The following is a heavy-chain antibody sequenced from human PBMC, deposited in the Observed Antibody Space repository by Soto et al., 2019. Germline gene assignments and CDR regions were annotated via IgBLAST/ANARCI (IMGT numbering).Heavy chain of an antibody. CDR3: ATDSSRLDH. J-gene: IGHJ4*02. CDR2: ISSSSSTI. CDR1: GLTFRSYS. V-gene: IGHV3-48*01. Sequence: AGGSLRLSCAASGLTFRSYSMNWVRQALGKGLERITYISSSSSTIYYAETVKGRFTVSRDNDKNTLNLQMSSLRAEYTAVYYCATDSSRLDHWGQGSLDTVSS.